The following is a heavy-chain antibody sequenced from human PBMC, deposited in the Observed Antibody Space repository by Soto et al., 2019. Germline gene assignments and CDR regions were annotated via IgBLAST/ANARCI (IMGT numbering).Heavy chain of an antibody. V-gene: IGHV4-61*02. CDR2: IYTSGST. J-gene: IGHJ6*02. CDR3: ARDVVVRGQAYYYYGMDV. CDR1: GGSIDSGDYY. Sequence: SSETLSLTCTVSGGSIDSGDYYWSWIRQPPGKGLEWIGRIYTSGSTNYNPSLKSRVTMSVDTSKNQFSLKLSSVTAADTAVYYCARDVVVRGQAYYYYGMDVWGQGTTVTVSS. D-gene: IGHD3-10*01.